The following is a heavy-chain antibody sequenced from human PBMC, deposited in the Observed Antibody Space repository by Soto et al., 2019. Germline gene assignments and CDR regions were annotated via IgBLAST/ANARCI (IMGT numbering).Heavy chain of an antibody. Sequence: QVQLQESGPGLVKPSETLSLTCTVSGGSVSSGSYYWSWIRQPPGKGLEWIGYIYYSGSTNYNPYLKSRVTISVDTSKNQFSLKLSSVTAADTAVYYCAFRNWNYDYYFDYWGQGTLVTVSS. V-gene: IGHV4-61*01. J-gene: IGHJ4*02. CDR3: AFRNWNYDYYFDY. CDR2: IYYSGST. D-gene: IGHD1-7*01. CDR1: GGSVSSGSYY.